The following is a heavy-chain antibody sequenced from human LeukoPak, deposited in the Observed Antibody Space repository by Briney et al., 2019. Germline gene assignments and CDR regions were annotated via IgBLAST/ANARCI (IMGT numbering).Heavy chain of an antibody. CDR1: GFTFSSYG. CDR2: ISYDGSNK. Sequence: GGSLRLSCAASGFTFSSYGMHWVRQAPGKGLEWVAVISYDGSNKYYADSVKGRFTISRDNSKNTLYLQMNSLRAEDTAVYYCARDRGTYYGMDVWGQGTTVTVSS. D-gene: IGHD1-26*01. CDR3: ARDRGTYYGMDV. J-gene: IGHJ6*02. V-gene: IGHV3-30*03.